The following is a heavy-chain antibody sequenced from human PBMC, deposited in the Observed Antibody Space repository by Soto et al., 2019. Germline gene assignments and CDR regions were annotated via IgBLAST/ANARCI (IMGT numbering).Heavy chain of an antibody. CDR3: AREELKSFWYFDL. CDR2: ISNGGSTI. V-gene: IGHV3-48*01. Sequence: EVQLVESGGGLIQPGGSSRVSCEASGFTFSSYAMNWVRQAPGKGLEWVSYISNGGSTIYYADSVKGRFTISRDNAKNSLYLQMNSLRAEDTAVYYCAREELKSFWYFDLWCRGTLVTVS. J-gene: IGHJ2*01. D-gene: IGHD1-1*01. CDR1: GFTFSSYA.